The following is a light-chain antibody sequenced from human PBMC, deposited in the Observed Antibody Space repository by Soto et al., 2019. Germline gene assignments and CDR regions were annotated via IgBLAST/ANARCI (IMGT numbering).Light chain of an antibody. CDR1: QSVSSNY. J-gene: IGKJ5*01. Sequence: EIVLTQSPGTLSLSPGERATLSCRASQSVSSNYLAWYQQKPGQAPRVLIYVASSRATGIPDRFSGSGSGTDFTLTISILEPEDFAVYYCQQYGSSPITFGQGTRLEIK. CDR2: VAS. CDR3: QQYGSSPIT. V-gene: IGKV3-20*01.